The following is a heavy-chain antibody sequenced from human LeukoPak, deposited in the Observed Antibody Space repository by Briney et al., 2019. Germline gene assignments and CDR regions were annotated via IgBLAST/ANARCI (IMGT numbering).Heavy chain of an antibody. Sequence: PGGSLRLSCTASGFTFSSHAMSWVRQAPGKGLEWVANVKQDGSEKYYVGSVKGRFTISRDNAKNSLYLQMNNLRAEDTAVYYCARGGELLRPADYWGQGTLVTVSS. CDR1: GFTFSSHA. CDR2: VKQDGSEK. J-gene: IGHJ4*02. D-gene: IGHD3-16*01. CDR3: ARGGELLRPADY. V-gene: IGHV3-7*01.